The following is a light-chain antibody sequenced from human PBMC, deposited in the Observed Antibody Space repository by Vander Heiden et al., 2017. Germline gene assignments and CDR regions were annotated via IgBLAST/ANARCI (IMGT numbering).Light chain of an antibody. CDR2: KTS. Sequence: DIQMTQSPSTLSASVGDRVTITCRASRSISSWLAWYQQRPGKAPKVLIFKTSTLEGGVPSRFSGSGSGTEFALSISSLQPDDSATYYCQQYNTSPYTFGQGTKLEIK. V-gene: IGKV1-5*03. J-gene: IGKJ2*01. CDR1: RSISSW. CDR3: QQYNTSPYT.